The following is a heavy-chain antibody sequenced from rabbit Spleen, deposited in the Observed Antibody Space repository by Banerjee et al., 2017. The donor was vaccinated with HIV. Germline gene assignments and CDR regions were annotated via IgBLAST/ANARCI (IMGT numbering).Heavy chain of an antibody. J-gene: IGHJ4*01. D-gene: IGHD3-1*01. CDR1: GIDFTNYYN. CDR3: VRDTWHFKL. V-gene: IGHV1S43*01. Sequence: QEQLVESGGGLVKPGGTLTLTCKASGIDFTNYYNMYWVRQAPGKGLELIAWIATRDGSTWYASWVNGRFTISSHNAQNTLYLQLNSLTAADTATYFCVRDTWHFKLWGPGTLVTVS. CDR2: IATRDGST.